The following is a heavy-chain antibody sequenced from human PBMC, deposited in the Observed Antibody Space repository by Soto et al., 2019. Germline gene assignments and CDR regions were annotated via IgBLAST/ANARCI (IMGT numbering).Heavy chain of an antibody. V-gene: IGHV3-53*01. J-gene: IGHJ3*02. CDR2: IYSGGST. CDR1: GFTVSSNY. CDR3: AREILLDYYASSGYYGAFDI. Sequence: GFLRLSCAASGFTVSSNYMSCVRHAPGKGLECVSVIYSGGSTYYADSVKGRFTISRDNSKNTLYLHMNSLRAEDTGVYYCAREILLDYYASSGYYGAFDIWGQGTMVTVSS. D-gene: IGHD3-22*01.